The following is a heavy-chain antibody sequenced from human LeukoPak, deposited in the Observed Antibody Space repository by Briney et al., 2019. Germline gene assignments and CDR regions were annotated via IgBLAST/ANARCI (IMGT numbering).Heavy chain of an antibody. CDR2: INPNSGDT. CDR3: ARGAGISGTNWVRLDYFDF. V-gene: IGHV1-2*06. CDR1: GYAFIGYY. D-gene: IGHD1-7*01. J-gene: IGHJ4*02. Sequence: ASVKVSCKTSGYAFIGYYIHWVRQAPGQGLEWMGRINPNSGDTTHALKFQARVTMTRDKSINTAYVGLTSLTSDDRAVYYCARGAGISGTNWVRLDYFDFWGQGTLVTVSS.